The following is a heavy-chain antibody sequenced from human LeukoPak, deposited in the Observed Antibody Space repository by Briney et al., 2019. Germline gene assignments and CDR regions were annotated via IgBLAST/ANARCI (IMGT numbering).Heavy chain of an antibody. Sequence: ASVKVSCKTSGYTFTTYHINWVRQATGQGLEWLGWMNPYSGDRGYAQKFQGRLSITSDTSISTAYMELSSLRSDDTAVYFCARTISLTASGYDYWGEGTLVTVSS. D-gene: IGHD2-21*02. CDR1: GYTFTTYH. CDR2: MNPYSGDR. J-gene: IGHJ4*02. V-gene: IGHV1-8*03. CDR3: ARTISLTASGYDY.